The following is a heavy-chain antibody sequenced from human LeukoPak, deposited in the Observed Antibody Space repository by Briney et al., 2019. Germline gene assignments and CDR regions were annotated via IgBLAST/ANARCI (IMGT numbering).Heavy chain of an antibody. CDR3: ARGEDYGGFDY. V-gene: IGHV4-61*05. D-gene: IGHD4-23*01. Sequence: SETLSLTCTVSGGSISSSSYYWGWIRQPPGKGLEWIGYIYYSGSTNYNPSLKSRVTISVDTSKNQFSLKLSSVTAADTAVYYCARGEDYGGFDYWGQGTLVTVSS. CDR1: GGSISSSSYY. J-gene: IGHJ4*02. CDR2: IYYSGST.